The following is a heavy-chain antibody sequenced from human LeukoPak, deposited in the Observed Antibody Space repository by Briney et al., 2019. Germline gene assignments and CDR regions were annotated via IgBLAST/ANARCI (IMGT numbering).Heavy chain of an antibody. CDR2: IKQDGSEK. Sequence: HPGGSLRLSCAASGFTISSYAMNWVRQAPGKGLEWVANIKQDGSEKYYVDSVKGRFTISRDNAKKSLYLQMNSLRAEDTAVYYCARDYGAADYWGQGTLVTVSS. V-gene: IGHV3-7*01. CDR1: GFTISSYA. D-gene: IGHD4-17*01. J-gene: IGHJ4*02. CDR3: ARDYGAADY.